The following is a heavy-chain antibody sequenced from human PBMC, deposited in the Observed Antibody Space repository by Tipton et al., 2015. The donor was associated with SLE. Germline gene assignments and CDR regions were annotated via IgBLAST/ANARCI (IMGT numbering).Heavy chain of an antibody. J-gene: IGHJ1*01. D-gene: IGHD3-16*01. CDR3: AGGSPRLRFQH. CDR1: GFTFSSYE. Sequence: VQLVQSGGGLVQPGGSLRLSCAASGFTFSSYEMNWVRQAPGKGLEWVSYISSSGSTIYYADSVKGRFTISRDNAKNSLYLQMNSLRAEDTAVYYCAGGSPRLRFQHWGQGTLVTVSS. CDR2: ISSSGSTI. V-gene: IGHV3-48*03.